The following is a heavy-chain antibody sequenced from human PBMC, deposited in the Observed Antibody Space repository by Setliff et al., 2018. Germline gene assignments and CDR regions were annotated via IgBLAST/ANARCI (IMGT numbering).Heavy chain of an antibody. J-gene: IGHJ4*02. D-gene: IGHD3-16*01. CDR1: GFTFSNYA. Sequence: PGGSLRLSCAASGFTFSNYAMHWVRQAPGKGLEWASAISGSGGSTYSADSVMGRFTISRDNSRNTLYLQMNSLRAEDTAVYYCARDGGEYWGQGTLVTVSS. CDR3: ARDGGEY. CDR2: ISGSGGST. V-gene: IGHV3-23*01.